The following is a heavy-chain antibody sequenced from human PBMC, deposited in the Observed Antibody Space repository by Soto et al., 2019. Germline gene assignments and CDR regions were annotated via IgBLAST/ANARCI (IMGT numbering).Heavy chain of an antibody. CDR2: IVVGSGNT. CDR3: AASLGYCSGGSCYHEYYMDV. V-gene: IGHV1-58*02. D-gene: IGHD2-15*01. Sequence: ASGKVSCKASGFTFTSSAMQWVRQARGQRLEWIGWIVVGSGNTNYAQKFQERVTITRDMSTSTAYMELSSLRSEDTAVYYCAASLGYCSGGSCYHEYYMDVWGKGTTVTVS. CDR1: GFTFTSSA. J-gene: IGHJ6*03.